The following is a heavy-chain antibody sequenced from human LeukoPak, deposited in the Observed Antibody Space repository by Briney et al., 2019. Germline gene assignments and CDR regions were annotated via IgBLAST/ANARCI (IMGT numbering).Heavy chain of an antibody. Sequence: GGSLRLSCAVSGLTFSSYTFTWVRQAPGKGLEWLSSTTPGGTIYYADSVKGRFTISRANAKNSLYLQLNRLRAEDTALYYCATELLEADFYYGLDVWGQGTTVTVAS. V-gene: IGHV3-48*01. D-gene: IGHD2-15*01. CDR3: ATELLEADFYYGLDV. J-gene: IGHJ6*02. CDR1: GLTFSSYT. CDR2: TTPGGTI.